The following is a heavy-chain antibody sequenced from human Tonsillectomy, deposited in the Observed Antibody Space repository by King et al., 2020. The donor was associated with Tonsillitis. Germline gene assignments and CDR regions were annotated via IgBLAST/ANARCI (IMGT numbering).Heavy chain of an antibody. Sequence: VQLVESGGGLVQPGRSLRLSCAASGFTFDDYAMHWVRQAPGKGLEWVSGISWNSGRIGYADSVKGRFTISRDNAKNSLYPQMNSLRAEDTDLYYCAKASTHHSRGWYGYCYYGMDVWGQGTTVTVSS. J-gene: IGHJ6*02. CDR3: AKASTHHSRGWYGYCYYGMDV. CDR2: ISWNSGRI. CDR1: GFTFDDYA. V-gene: IGHV3-9*01. D-gene: IGHD6-19*01.